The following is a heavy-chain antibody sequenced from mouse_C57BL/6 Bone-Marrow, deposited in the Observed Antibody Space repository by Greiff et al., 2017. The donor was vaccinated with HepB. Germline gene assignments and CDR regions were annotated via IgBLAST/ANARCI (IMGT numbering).Heavy chain of an antibody. CDR1: GYTFTSYG. CDR2: IYPRSGNT. CDR3: ARGYYAWFAY. D-gene: IGHD1-1*01. Sequence: QVQLQQSGAELARPGASVKLSCKASGYTFTSYGISWVKQRTGQGLEWIGEIYPRSGNTYYNEKFKGKATLTADKASSTAYLELRSLTSADSAVYFCARGYYAWFAYWGQGTLVTVSA. V-gene: IGHV1-81*01. J-gene: IGHJ3*01.